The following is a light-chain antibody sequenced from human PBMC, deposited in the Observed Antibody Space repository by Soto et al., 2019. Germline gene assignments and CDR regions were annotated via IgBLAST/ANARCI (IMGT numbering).Light chain of an antibody. J-gene: IGKJ1*01. V-gene: IGKV1-39*01. CDR3: QQSYSIPWT. CDR2: AAS. CDR1: QSINTF. Sequence: DIQMTQSPSSLSASVGDRVTIACRASQSINTFLNWYEVKPGKAPKLLIYAASSLQSGVPSRFSGSGSGTDFTLTISSLRPEDFATYYCQQSYSIPWTFGQGTKVEIK.